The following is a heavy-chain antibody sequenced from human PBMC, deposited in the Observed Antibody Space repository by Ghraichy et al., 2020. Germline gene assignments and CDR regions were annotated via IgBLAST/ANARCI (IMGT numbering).Heavy chain of an antibody. Sequence: SETLSLTCAVYGGSFSGYYWSWIRQPPGKGLEWIGEINHSGSTNYNPSLKSRVTISVDTSKNQFSLKLSSVTAADTAVYYCARGLWATTVTFYVRGREGLVDVWGQGTTVTVSS. J-gene: IGHJ6*02. CDR1: GGSFSGYY. CDR2: INHSGST. CDR3: ARGLWATTVTFYVRGREGLVDV. V-gene: IGHV4-34*01. D-gene: IGHD4-17*01.